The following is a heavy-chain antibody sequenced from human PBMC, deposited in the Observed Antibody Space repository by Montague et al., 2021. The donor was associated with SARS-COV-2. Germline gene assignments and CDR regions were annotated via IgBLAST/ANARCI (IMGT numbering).Heavy chain of an antibody. CDR3: ARDVGKGFSGYETEGGFDY. CDR1: GDSISSRSYY. J-gene: IGHJ4*02. CDR2: IDYSESA. D-gene: IGHD5-12*01. V-gene: IGHV4-39*07. Sequence: SETRSLTCTVSGDSISSRSYYWAWIRQPPGKGLEWIGTIDYSESAYYSPSLKSQVTISVDTSKNHFSLKLTSVTAADTAVYYCARDVGKGFSGYETEGGFDYWGQGTPVTVSS.